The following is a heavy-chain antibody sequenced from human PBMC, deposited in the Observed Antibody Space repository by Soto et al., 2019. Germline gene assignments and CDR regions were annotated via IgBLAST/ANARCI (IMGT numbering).Heavy chain of an antibody. D-gene: IGHD2-2*01. Sequence: PGGSLRLSCAASGFTFNTFGMHWVRQAPGKGLEWVAVISYDGSDKYYSDSVRGRFTISRDNSMNTLYLQMNSLRTEDTAVYYCAKSPNFYCSSYHCYKYYFDVWGQGTLVTVSS. CDR1: GFTFNTFG. J-gene: IGHJ4*02. CDR2: ISYDGSDK. CDR3: AKSPNFYCSSYHCYKYYFDV. V-gene: IGHV3-30*18.